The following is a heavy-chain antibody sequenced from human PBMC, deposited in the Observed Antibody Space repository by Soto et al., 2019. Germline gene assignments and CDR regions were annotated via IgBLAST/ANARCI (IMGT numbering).Heavy chain of an antibody. CDR2: INPSGGST. Sequence: GASVKVSCKASGYTFTSYYMHWVRQAPGQGLEWMGIINPSGGSTSYAQKFQGRVTMTRDTSTSTVYMELSSLRSEDTAVYYCARGHPSTVTPRLKYYSGMDVWGQGTTVTVSS. J-gene: IGHJ6*02. CDR1: GYTFTSYY. D-gene: IGHD4-17*01. CDR3: ARGHPSTVTPRLKYYSGMDV. V-gene: IGHV1-46*01.